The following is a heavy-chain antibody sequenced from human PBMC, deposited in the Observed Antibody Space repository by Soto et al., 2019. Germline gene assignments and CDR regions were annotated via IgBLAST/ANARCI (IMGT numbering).Heavy chain of an antibody. Sequence: PGESLKISCKGSGYGFTSYWISWVRQMPGKGLEWMGRIDPSDSYTNYSPSFQGHVTISADKSISTAYLQWSSLKASDTAMYYCARHKVCMVRGVPCYYYGMDVWGQGTTVTVSS. CDR1: GYGFTSYW. CDR2: IDPSDSYT. J-gene: IGHJ6*02. V-gene: IGHV5-10-1*01. D-gene: IGHD3-10*01. CDR3: ARHKVCMVRGVPCYYYGMDV.